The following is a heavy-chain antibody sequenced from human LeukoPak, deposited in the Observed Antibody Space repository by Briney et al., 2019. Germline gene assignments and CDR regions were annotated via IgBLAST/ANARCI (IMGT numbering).Heavy chain of an antibody. CDR1: GFTFSDYY. CDR3: ARTLVAAPGSKGGP. D-gene: IGHD6-13*01. CDR2: ISGSTSYT. J-gene: IGHJ5*02. V-gene: IGHV3-11*03. Sequence: GGSLRLSCAASGFTFSDYYMSWIRQAPGKGLEWVSYISGSTSYTDYADSVKGRFTISRDNAKNSLYLQMNSLRAEDTAVYYCARTLVAAPGSKGGPWGQGTLVTVSS.